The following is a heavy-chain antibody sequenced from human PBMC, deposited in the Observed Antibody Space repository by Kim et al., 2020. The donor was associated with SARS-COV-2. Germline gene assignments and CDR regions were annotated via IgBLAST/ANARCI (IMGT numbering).Heavy chain of an antibody. D-gene: IGHD3-10*01. CDR3: AREHGSAEFDY. V-gene: IGHV4-31*03. J-gene: IGHJ4*02. CDR2: IYYSGST. Sequence: SETLSLTCTVYGGSISGGGYYWSWIRQHPGKGLEWIGYIYYSGSTYYNPSLKSRVTISVDTSKNHFSLKLSSVTAADTAVYYCAREHGSAEFDYWGQGTLVTVSS. CDR1: GGSISGGGYY.